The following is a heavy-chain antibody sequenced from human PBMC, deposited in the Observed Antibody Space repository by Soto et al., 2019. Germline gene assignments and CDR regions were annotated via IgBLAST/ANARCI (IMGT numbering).Heavy chain of an antibody. CDR3: AREGGRYCSGGSCQVDY. J-gene: IGHJ4*01. CDR2: IYYAGNT. D-gene: IGHD2-15*01. CDR1: IRSSGGR. V-gene: IGHV4-39*02. Sequence: IRSSGGRRSRKKKPPGKGLEWIGSIYYAGNTYYTPSLKSRVTISVDTSKNQFSLKLSSVTAADTAVYYCAREGGRYCSGGSCQVDYWGHGTLVTVSS.